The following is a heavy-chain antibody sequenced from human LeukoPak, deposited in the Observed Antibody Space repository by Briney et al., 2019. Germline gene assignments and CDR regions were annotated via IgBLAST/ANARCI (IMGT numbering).Heavy chain of an antibody. CDR3: ARGGWGSSSTLQNYYYYYMDV. Sequence: SETLSLTCTVSGGSVSGSSDYWGWTRQPPGKGLEWIGSIYFRDNTYYNPSLKSRVTISVDTSKNQFSLKLSSVTAADTAVYYCARGGWGSSSTLQNYYYYYMDVWGKGTTVTVSS. D-gene: IGHD6-13*01. CDR1: GGSVSGSSDY. J-gene: IGHJ6*03. CDR2: IYFRDNT. V-gene: IGHV4-39*07.